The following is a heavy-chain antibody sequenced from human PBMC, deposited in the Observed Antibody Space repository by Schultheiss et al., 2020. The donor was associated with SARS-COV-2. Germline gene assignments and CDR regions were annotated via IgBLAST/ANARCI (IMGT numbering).Heavy chain of an antibody. CDR1: GFTVSSNH. D-gene: IGHD3-22*01. J-gene: IGHJ4*02. CDR3: TAAGYYDTSGTHTY. V-gene: IGHV3-66*01. CDR2: IHSGGST. Sequence: GGSLRLSCAPSGFTVSSNHMTWVRQAPGKGLEWVSFIHSGGSTSYADSVKGRFTISRDNAKNSLYLQMNSLRVEDTAVYYCTAAGYYDTSGTHTYWGQGTLVTVSS.